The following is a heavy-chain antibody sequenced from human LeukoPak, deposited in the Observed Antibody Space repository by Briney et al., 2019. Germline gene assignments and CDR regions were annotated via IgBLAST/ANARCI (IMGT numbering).Heavy chain of an antibody. Sequence: SETLSLTCTVSGGSISSYYWSWIRQPPGKGLEWIGYIYYSGSTNYNPSLKSRVTISVDTSKNQFSLKLSSVTAADTAVYYCARDPVEVVVAATRYYYYGMDVWGQGTTVTVSS. CDR3: ARDPVEVVVAATRYYYYGMDV. J-gene: IGHJ6*02. CDR2: IYYSGST. V-gene: IGHV4-59*01. CDR1: GGSISSYY. D-gene: IGHD2-15*01.